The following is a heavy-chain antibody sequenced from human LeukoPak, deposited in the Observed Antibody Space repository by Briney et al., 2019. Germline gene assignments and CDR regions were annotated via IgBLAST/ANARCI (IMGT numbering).Heavy chain of an antibody. Sequence: PSETLSLTCTVSGGSLSGSNYHWGWIRQPPGKGLEWIASIYYSGNTYYNPSLKSRVTISVDRSKNQFSLKLSSVTAADTAVYYCARGRRFYFDYWGQGTLVTVSS. CDR1: GGSLSGSNYH. V-gene: IGHV4-39*07. CDR3: ARGRRFYFDY. CDR2: IYYSGNT. J-gene: IGHJ4*02.